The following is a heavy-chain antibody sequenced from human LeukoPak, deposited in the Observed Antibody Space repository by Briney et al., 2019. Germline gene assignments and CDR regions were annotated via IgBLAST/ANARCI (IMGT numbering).Heavy chain of an antibody. CDR1: GFTVSSNY. CDR2: IYSGGST. D-gene: IGHD6-19*01. J-gene: IGHJ6*02. Sequence: GGSLRLSCAASGFTVSSNYMSWVRQAPGKGLEWVSVIYSGGSTYYADSVKGRFTISRDNSKDTLYLQMNSLRAEDTAVYYCARDLVPGPHYYYGMDVWGQGTTVTVSS. CDR3: ARDLVPGPHYYYGMDV. V-gene: IGHV3-66*02.